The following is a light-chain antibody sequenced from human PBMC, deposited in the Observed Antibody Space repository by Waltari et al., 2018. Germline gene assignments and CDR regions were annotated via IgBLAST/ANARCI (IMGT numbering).Light chain of an antibody. CDR2: GAS. V-gene: IGKV3-20*01. CDR3: QHYVRLAVS. J-gene: IGKJ1*01. Sequence: RATQSVRRSVAWYQQKLGQGPRRLIDGASSKANGVPDRFSGSGSGTDFSLTISRLVPEDFGVYYCQHYVRLAVSFGQGTKVEIK. CDR1: QSVRRS.